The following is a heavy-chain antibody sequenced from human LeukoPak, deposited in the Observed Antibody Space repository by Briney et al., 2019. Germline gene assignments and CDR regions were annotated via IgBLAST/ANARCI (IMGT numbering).Heavy chain of an antibody. CDR3: FESGSYAFDI. V-gene: IGHV3-23*01. J-gene: IGHJ3*02. CDR1: GFTFSSYA. Sequence: GGSLRLSCAASGFTFSSYAMSWVRQAPGEGLEWASAISGSGGSTYYADSVKGRFTISRDNSKNTLYLQMNSLRAEDTAVYYCFESGSYAFDIWGQGTMVTVSS. CDR2: ISGSGGST. D-gene: IGHD1-26*01.